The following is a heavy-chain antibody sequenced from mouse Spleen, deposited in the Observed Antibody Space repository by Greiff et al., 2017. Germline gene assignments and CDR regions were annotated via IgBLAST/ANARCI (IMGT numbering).Heavy chain of an antibody. J-gene: IGHJ3*01. CDR1: GYSFTGYY. CDR3: ARSYSLLRLRFAY. Sequence: LVESGPELVKPGASVKISCKASGYSFTGYYMNWVKQSPEKSLEWIGEINPSTGGTTYNQKFKAKATLTVDKSSSTAYMQLKSLTSEDSAVYYCARSYSLLRLRFAYWGQGTLVTVSA. D-gene: IGHD1-2*01. V-gene: IGHV1-42*01. CDR2: INPSTGGT.